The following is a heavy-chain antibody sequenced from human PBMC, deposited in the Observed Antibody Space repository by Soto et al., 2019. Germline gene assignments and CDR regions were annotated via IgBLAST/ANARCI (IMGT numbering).Heavy chain of an antibody. D-gene: IGHD1-26*01. J-gene: IGHJ6*02. Sequence: GGSLRLSCAASGFTFSSYAMSWVRQAPRKGLEWVSAISGSGGSTYYADSVKGRFTISRDNSKNMLYLQVNSLRAEDTAVYYCAKVLSGSYYVDYYYGMDVWGQGTTVTVSS. CDR3: AKVLSGSYYVDYYYGMDV. CDR2: ISGSGGST. V-gene: IGHV3-23*01. CDR1: GFTFSSYA.